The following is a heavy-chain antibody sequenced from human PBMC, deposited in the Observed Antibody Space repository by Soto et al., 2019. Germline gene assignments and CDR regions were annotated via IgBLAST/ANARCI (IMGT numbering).Heavy chain of an antibody. CDR2: ISPDNGNT. CDR3: ARALGYSGYAGMDV. J-gene: IGHJ6*02. Sequence: QVQLVQSGGEVKKPGASVKVSCKASGYTFTIYGINWVRQAPGQGLEWMGWISPDNGNTNYAQKLQGRVTMTTDTSTSTAYMERRSLRADDTAVYYCARALGYSGYAGMDVWGQGTMVTVSS. CDR1: GYTFTIYG. V-gene: IGHV1-18*01. D-gene: IGHD5-12*01.